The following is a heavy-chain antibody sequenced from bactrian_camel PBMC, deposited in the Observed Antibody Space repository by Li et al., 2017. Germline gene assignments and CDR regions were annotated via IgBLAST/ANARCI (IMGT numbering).Heavy chain of an antibody. CDR3: TIRELQTYSGYPKNCVTALRAGFNY. CDR1: GRSVT. CDR2: LYTGNNRT. Sequence: HVQLVESGGGSVPVGGSLKLSCSASGRSVTMAWFRQAPGKEREGVAALYTGNNRTYYADSVKGRFTISQNNAKNMVYLQMNSLKPEDTGLYYCTIRELQTYSGYPKNCVTALRAGFNYRGQGTQVTVS. D-gene: IGHD4*01. V-gene: IGHV3S54*01. J-gene: IGHJ4*01.